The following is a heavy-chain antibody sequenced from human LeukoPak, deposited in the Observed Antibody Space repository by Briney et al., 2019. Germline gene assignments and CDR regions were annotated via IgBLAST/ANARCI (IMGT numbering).Heavy chain of an antibody. CDR1: GYTLTELS. D-gene: IGHD5-24*01. J-gene: IGHJ4*02. CDR3: ATAVEMATTTYFDY. Sequence: GASVKVSCKVSGYTLTELSMHWVRQAPGKGLEWMGGFDPEDGETIYAQKFQGRATMTEDTSTDTAYMELSSLRSEDTAVYYCATAVEMATTTYFDYWGQGTLVTVSS. CDR2: FDPEDGET. V-gene: IGHV1-24*01.